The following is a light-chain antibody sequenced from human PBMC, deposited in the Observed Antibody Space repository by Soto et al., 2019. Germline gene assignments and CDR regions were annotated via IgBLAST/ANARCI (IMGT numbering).Light chain of an antibody. CDR3: QQYKNWPPLT. J-gene: IGKJ4*01. Sequence: EIVMTQSPATLSVSPGETATLSCRASQSVSSNVAWYQQKPGQAPSLLIYGASTRATDIPPRFSGSGSGTELTLTITSLQSEDIAVYFCQQYKNWPPLTFGGGTKVDI. V-gene: IGKV3-15*01. CDR2: GAS. CDR1: QSVSSN.